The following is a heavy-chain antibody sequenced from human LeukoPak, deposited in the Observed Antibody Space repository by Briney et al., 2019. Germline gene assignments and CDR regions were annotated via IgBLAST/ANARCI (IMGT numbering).Heavy chain of an antibody. CDR3: ARDTTAGAAPVGY. CDR2: INPTSGGT. Sequence: ASVTVSCKTSGYTFTDHYIHWVRQAPGQGLEWMGWINPTSGGTDYAQNFQGRVTMTRHTSISTAYMELSSLSFDDTAIYYCARDTTAGAAPVGYWGQGTPVTVSS. CDR1: GYTFTDHY. D-gene: IGHD6-6*01. J-gene: IGHJ4*02. V-gene: IGHV1-2*02.